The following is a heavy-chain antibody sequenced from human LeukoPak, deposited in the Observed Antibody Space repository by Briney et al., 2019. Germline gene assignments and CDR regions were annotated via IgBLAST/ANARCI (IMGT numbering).Heavy chain of an antibody. CDR1: GYTFTGYY. J-gene: IGHJ6*03. D-gene: IGHD2-2*01. CDR2: INPNSGGT. CDR3: ARDRARHCSSTSCYLVYYYMDV. V-gene: IGHV1-2*02. Sequence: ASVKVSCKASGYTFTGYYMHWVRQAPGQGLEWMGWINPNSGGTNYAQKFQGRVTMTRDTSISTAYMELSRLRSDDTAVYYCARDRARHCSSTSCYLVYYYMDVWGKGTTVTVSS.